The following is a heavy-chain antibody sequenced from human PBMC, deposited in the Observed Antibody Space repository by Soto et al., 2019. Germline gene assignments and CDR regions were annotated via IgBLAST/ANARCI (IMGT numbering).Heavy chain of an antibody. J-gene: IGHJ6*04. CDR1: GYTLTELS. CDR3: AVGGIEYNWNYGGSLSGMDF. D-gene: IGHD1-7*01. V-gene: IGHV1-24*01. CDR2: FDPEDGET. Sequence: ASVKVSCKVSGYTLTELSMHWVRQAPGKGLEWMGGFDPEDGETIYAQKFQGRVTMTEDTSTDTAYMELSSLRSEDTAVYYCAVGGIEYNWNYGGSLSGMDFGGKGTTVTVP.